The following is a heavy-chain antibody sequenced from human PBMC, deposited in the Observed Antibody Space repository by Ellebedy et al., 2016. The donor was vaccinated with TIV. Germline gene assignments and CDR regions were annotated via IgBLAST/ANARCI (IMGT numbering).Heavy chain of an antibody. CDR1: GGTFSSYA. J-gene: IGHJ5*02. CDR3: ARNYGDYENWFDP. D-gene: IGHD4-17*01. V-gene: IGHV1-69*13. CDR2: IIPIFGTA. Sequence: AASVKVSCKASGGTFSSYAISWVRQAPGQGLEWMGGIIPIFGTANYAQKFQGRVTITADESTSTAYMELSSLRSDDTAVYYCARNYGDYENWFDPWGQGTLVTVSS.